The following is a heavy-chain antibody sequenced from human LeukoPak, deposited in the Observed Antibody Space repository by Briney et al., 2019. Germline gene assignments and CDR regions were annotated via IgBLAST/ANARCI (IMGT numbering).Heavy chain of an antibody. V-gene: IGHV3-49*03. CDR1: GFTFGDYA. Sequence: GGSLRLSCTASGFTFGDYAMSWFRQAPGKGLEWVGFIRSKAYGGTTEYAAPVKGRFTISRDDSKSIAYLQMNSLKTEDTAVYYCTRERLASGEDYMDVWGKGTTVTVSS. J-gene: IGHJ6*03. D-gene: IGHD6-25*01. CDR2: IRSKAYGGTT. CDR3: TRERLASGEDYMDV.